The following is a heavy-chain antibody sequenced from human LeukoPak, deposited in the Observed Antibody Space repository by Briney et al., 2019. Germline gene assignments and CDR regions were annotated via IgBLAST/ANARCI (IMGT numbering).Heavy chain of an antibody. CDR1: GYTFAGYY. CDR2: INPNGGGT. J-gene: IGHJ4*02. V-gene: IGHV1-2*02. D-gene: IGHD7-27*01. Sequence: ASVKDSCKPSGYTFAGYYIHWVRQAPGQGLEWMAWINPNGGGTNYAQKFQGRVAVTRDSSSSTAYMELSGPTSDDTAVFYCARGTGAPNYFDYWGQGTRVTVSS. CDR3: ARGTGAPNYFDY.